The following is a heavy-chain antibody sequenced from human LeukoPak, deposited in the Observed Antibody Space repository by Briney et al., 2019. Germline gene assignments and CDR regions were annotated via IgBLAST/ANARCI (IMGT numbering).Heavy chain of an antibody. Sequence: PSETLSLTCAVYGGSFSGYYWSWIRQPPGKGLEWIGEINHSGSTNYNPSLKNQVTISVDTSKNLFALKLSSVTAADTAVYYCARGNGARCAEYSSSSGGHNWFDPWGQGTLVTVSS. J-gene: IGHJ5*02. CDR1: GGSFSGYY. V-gene: IGHV4-34*01. D-gene: IGHD6-6*01. CDR3: ARGNGARCAEYSSSSGGHNWFDP. CDR2: INHSGST.